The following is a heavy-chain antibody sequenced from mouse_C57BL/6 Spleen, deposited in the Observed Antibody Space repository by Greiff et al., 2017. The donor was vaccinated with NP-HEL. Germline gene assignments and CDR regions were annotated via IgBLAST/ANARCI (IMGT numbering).Heavy chain of an antibody. CDR1: GYSFTSYY. CDR3: ASPYYYGSSYWYFDV. V-gene: IGHV1-66*01. CDR2: IYPGSGNT. J-gene: IGHJ1*03. D-gene: IGHD1-1*01. Sequence: VKLMESGPELVKPGASVKISCKASGYSFTSYYIHWVKQRPGQGLEWIGWIYPGSGNTKYNEKFKGKVTLTADTSSSTAYMQLSSLTSEDSAVYYCASPYYYGSSYWYFDVWGTGTTVTVSS.